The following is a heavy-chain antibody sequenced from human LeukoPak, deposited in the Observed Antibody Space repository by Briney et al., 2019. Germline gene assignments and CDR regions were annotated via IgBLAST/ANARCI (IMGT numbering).Heavy chain of an antibody. CDR2: ISSSGSTI. CDR1: GFTFSYYA. V-gene: IGHV3-48*03. CDR3: ARAHYYDSSGLDF. Sequence: GGSLRLSCAASGFTFSYYAMSWVRQAPGKGLEWVSYISSSGSTIYYADSLKGRFTISRDNAKNSLYLQMNSLRAEDTAVYYCARAHYYDSSGLDFWGQGTLVTVSS. D-gene: IGHD3-22*01. J-gene: IGHJ4*02.